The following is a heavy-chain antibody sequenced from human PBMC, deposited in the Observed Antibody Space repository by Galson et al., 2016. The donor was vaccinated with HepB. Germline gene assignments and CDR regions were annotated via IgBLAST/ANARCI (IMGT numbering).Heavy chain of an antibody. CDR2: IYRSGNT. D-gene: IGHD2-2*01. Sequence: ETLSLTCVVSDDSISSSDWWSWVRQSPGKGLEWIGEIYRSGNTNYNPSLKSRVTMSIDKSKSQFSLSLSSVTDADTATYYCARVVVIPAAKGFDSWGQGTLVTVSP. CDR1: DDSISSSDW. V-gene: IGHV4/OR15-8*02. J-gene: IGHJ4*02. CDR3: ARVVVIPAAKGFDS.